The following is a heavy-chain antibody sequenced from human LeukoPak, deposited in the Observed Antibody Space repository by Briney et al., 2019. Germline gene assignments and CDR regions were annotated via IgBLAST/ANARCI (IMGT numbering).Heavy chain of an antibody. Sequence: GASVKVSCKASGYAFTSYYMHWVRQAPGQGLEWMGVIYPSAGGSTRYTQQFQGRVTMTRDTSTSTVYMELSSLTSVDTAVYYCAREKGFYWGQGTLVTVSS. CDR3: AREKGFY. D-gene: IGHD2-15*01. CDR1: GYAFTSYY. J-gene: IGHJ4*02. CDR2: IYPSAGGST. V-gene: IGHV1-46*01.